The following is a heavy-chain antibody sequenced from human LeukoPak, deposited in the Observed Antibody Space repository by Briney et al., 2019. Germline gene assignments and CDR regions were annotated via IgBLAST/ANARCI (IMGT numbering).Heavy chain of an antibody. CDR2: ISGSGGDT. CDR3: AKEWSVSNLRYFDC. J-gene: IGHJ4*02. V-gene: IGHV3-23*01. Sequence: PGGSLRLSCAASGFTFSSYAMSWVRQAPGKGLEWVSAISGSGGDTYYADSVKGRFTISRDNSKNVLYLQMDSLRAEDTAVYYCAKEWSVSNLRYFDCWGQGTLVTVSS. CDR1: GFTFSSYA. D-gene: IGHD5/OR15-5a*01.